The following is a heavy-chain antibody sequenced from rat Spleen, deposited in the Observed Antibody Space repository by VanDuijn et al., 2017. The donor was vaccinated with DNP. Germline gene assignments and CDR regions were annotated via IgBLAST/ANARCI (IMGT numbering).Heavy chain of an antibody. D-gene: IGHD1-12*02. CDR2: IKAKSNNYAT. CDR1: GFAFSTAW. V-gene: IGHV6-6*01. CDR3: AGADGRYYYTYAMDA. J-gene: IGHJ4*01. Sequence: EVQVVESGGGLVQPGNSLKLSCATSGFAFSTAWMYWFRQFPEKRLEWIARIKAKSNNYATDYTESVKGRFTISRDDSKSSIYLQMNNLQGEDTAIYYCAGADGRYYYTYAMDAWGQGTSVTVSS.